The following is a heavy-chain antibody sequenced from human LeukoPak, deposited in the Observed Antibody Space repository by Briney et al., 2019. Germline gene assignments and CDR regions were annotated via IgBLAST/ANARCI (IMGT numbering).Heavy chain of an antibody. CDR3: ARVPYDSSGSDY. CDR2: ISSSSSYI. J-gene: IGHJ4*02. V-gene: IGHV3-21*01. CDR1: GFTFSSYS. D-gene: IGHD3-22*01. Sequence: GGSLRLSCAASGFTFSSYSMNWVRQAPGKGLEWVSSISSSSSYIYYADSVKGRFTISRDNAKNSLYLQMNSLGAEDTAVYYCARVPYDSSGSDYWGQGTLVTVSS.